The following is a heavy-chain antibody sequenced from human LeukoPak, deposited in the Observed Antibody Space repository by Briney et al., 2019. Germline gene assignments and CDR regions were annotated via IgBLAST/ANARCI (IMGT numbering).Heavy chain of an antibody. D-gene: IGHD1-26*01. CDR1: GFTVSSNS. J-gene: IGHJ3*02. CDR3: ARAPSGRTETDAFDI. Sequence: GGSLRLSCAASGFTVSSNSMSWVRQAPGKGLEWVSVIYSVGTTSYADSVKGRFTISRGNSKNTLFLQMNSLRAEDTAVYYCARAPSGRTETDAFDIWGQGTMVTVSS. V-gene: IGHV3-53*01. CDR2: IYSVGTT.